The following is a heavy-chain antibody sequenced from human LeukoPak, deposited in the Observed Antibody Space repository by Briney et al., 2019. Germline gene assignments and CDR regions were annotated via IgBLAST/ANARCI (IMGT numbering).Heavy chain of an antibody. CDR2: IIPIFGTA. CDR3: ASSRVVLVVPAGMSAFDY. V-gene: IGHV1-69*05. Sequence: SVKVSCKASGGTFSSYAISWVRQAPGQGLEWMGGIIPIFGTANYAQKFQGRVTITTDESTSTAYMELSSLRSEDTAVYYCASSRVVLVVPAGMSAFDYWGQGTLVTVSS. D-gene: IGHD2-2*01. CDR1: GGTFSSYA. J-gene: IGHJ4*02.